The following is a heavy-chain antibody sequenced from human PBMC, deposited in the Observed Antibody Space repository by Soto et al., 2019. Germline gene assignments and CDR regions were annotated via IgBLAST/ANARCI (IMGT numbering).Heavy chain of an antibody. CDR3: ARAMVVTQNWFDP. D-gene: IGHD2-21*02. CDR2: IYYSGST. Sequence: SETLSLTCTVSGGSISSGDYYWSWIRQPPGKGLEWIGYIYYSGSTYYNPSLKSRVTISVGMSKNQFSLKLSSVTAADTAVYYCARAMVVTQNWFDPWGQGTLVTVSS. J-gene: IGHJ5*02. CDR1: GGSISSGDYY. V-gene: IGHV4-30-4*01.